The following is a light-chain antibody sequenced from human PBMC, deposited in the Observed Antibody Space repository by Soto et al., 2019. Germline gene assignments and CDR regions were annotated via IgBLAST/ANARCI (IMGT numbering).Light chain of an antibody. Sequence: EIVLTQSPGTLSLSPGERTTLSCRASQSVSSNFLDWYQQKPGQAPRLLIYGASSRATGIPDRFSGSGSGTDFTLTISRLEPEDFAVYYCRQYETSPRTFGQGTKV. CDR1: QSVSSNF. J-gene: IGKJ1*01. CDR3: RQYETSPRT. V-gene: IGKV3-20*01. CDR2: GAS.